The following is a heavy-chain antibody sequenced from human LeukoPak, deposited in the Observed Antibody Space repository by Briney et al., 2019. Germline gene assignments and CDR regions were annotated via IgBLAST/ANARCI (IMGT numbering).Heavy chain of an antibody. CDR3: AKGSHYDILTGSLDY. V-gene: IGHV3-9*01. Sequence: GGSLRLYCAASGFTFDDYAMHWVRHAPGKGLEWVSGISWNSGSIGYADSVKGRFTISRDNAKNSLYLQMNSLRAEDTALYYCAKGSHYDILTGSLDYWGQGTLVTVSS. CDR2: ISWNSGSI. D-gene: IGHD3-9*01. J-gene: IGHJ4*02. CDR1: GFTFDDYA.